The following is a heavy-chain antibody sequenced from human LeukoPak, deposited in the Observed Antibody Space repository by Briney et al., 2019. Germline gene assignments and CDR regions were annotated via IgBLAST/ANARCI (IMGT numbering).Heavy chain of an antibody. CDR2: ISSSSSYI. CDR3: AKPGEGYCSGGTCLPFDY. J-gene: IGHJ4*02. V-gene: IGHV3-21*04. D-gene: IGHD2-15*01. CDR1: GFTFSSYS. Sequence: GGSLRLSCAASGFTFSSYSMNWVRQAPGKGLEWVSSISSSSSYIYYADSVKGRFTISRDNAKNSLYLQMNSLRAEDTAVYYCAKPGEGYCSGGTCLPFDYWGQGTLVTVSS.